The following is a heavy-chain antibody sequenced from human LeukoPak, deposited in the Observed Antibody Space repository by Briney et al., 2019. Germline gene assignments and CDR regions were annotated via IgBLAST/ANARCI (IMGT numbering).Heavy chain of an antibody. CDR3: AREPDITLLRGVSLKFDS. J-gene: IGHJ4*02. CDR1: GFTFSSYD. D-gene: IGHD3-10*01. CDR2: IVTTGDT. Sequence: GGSLRLSCVVSGFTFSSYDMHWVRQATGKGLEWVSAIVTTGDTYYPGSVKGRFTISRDNAKNSLYLQMNSLRDEDTAVYFCAREPDITLLRGVSLKFDSWGQGALVTVSS. V-gene: IGHV3-13*04.